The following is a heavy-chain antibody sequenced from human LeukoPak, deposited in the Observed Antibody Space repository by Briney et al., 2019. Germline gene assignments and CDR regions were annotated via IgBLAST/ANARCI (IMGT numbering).Heavy chain of an antibody. V-gene: IGHV3-23*01. Sequence: ETLSLTCAVYGGSFSGYYWSWIRQPPGKGLEWVSAISGSGGSTYYADSVKGRFTISRDNSKNTLYLQMNSLRAEDTAVYYCAKAVAYCGGDCLPWGQGTLVTVSS. CDR1: GGSFSGYY. J-gene: IGHJ4*02. CDR2: ISGSGGST. D-gene: IGHD2-21*02. CDR3: AKAVAYCGGDCLP.